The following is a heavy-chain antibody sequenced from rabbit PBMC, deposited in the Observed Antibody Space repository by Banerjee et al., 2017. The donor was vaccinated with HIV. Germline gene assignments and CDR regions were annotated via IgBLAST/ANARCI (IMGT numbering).Heavy chain of an antibody. CDR2: INSNTGNT. D-gene: IGHD8-1*01. CDR3: ARGNSGNIYYNL. CDR1: GSDISSYS. V-gene: IGHV1S40*01. J-gene: IGHJ4*01. Sequence: QSLEESGGDLVKPGASLTLTCTASGSDISSYSMGWVRQAPGKGLEWIACINSNTGNTVYASWAKGPFTISKTSSTTVTLQMTSLTAADTATYFCARGNSGNIYYNLWGQGTLVTVS.